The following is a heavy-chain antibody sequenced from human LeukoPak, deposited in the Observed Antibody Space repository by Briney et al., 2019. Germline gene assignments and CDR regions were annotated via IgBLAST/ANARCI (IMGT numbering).Heavy chain of an antibody. J-gene: IGHJ4*02. CDR3: ARGPLYYFDY. D-gene: IGHD2-2*01. CDR2: INPSGGST. V-gene: IGHV1-46*01. CDR1: GYTFTSYY. Sequence: GASVKVSCKASGYTFTSYYMHWVRQAPGQGLEWMGIINPSGGSTSYAQKLQGRVTMTTDTSTSTAYMELRSLRSDDTAVYYCARGPLYYFDYWGQGTLVTVSS.